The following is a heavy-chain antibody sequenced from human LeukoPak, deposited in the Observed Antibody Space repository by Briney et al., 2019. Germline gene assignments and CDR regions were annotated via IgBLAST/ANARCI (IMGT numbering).Heavy chain of an antibody. J-gene: IGHJ4*02. CDR1: GYTFTSYD. Sequence: ASVKVSCKASGYTFTSYDINWVRQATGQGLEGMGWMNPNSGNTGYAQKFQGRVTMTRNTSISTAYMELSSLRSEDTAVYYCARAKPRRYSYGFDYWGQGTLVTVSS. CDR3: ARAKPRRYSYGFDY. CDR2: MNPNSGNT. D-gene: IGHD5-18*01. V-gene: IGHV1-8*01.